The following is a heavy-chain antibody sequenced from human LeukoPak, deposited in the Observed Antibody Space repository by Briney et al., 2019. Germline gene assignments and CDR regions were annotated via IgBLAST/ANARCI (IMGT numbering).Heavy chain of an antibody. CDR3: ARDNSHCSGGSCYYYGMDV. V-gene: IGHV4-30-2*01. Sequence: SETLSLTCTVSGGSISSGAYSWSWIRQPPGKGLEWIGYIYHSGSTYYNPSLKSRVTISVDRSKNHFSLKLSSVTAADTAVYYCARDNSHCSGGSCYYYGMDVWGQGTTVTVSS. CDR2: IYHSGST. CDR1: GGSISSGAYS. J-gene: IGHJ6*02. D-gene: IGHD2-15*01.